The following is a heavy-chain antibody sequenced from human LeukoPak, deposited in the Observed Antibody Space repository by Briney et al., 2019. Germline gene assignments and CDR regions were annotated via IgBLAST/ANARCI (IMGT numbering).Heavy chain of an antibody. Sequence: PGGSLRLSCAASGFTFSTYWMNWVRQAPGKGLEWVSSISSSSSYIYYADSVKGRFTISRDNAKNSLYLQMNSLKAEDTAVYYCARDLLWPPLSGDYGGASRAFDIWGQGTMVTVSS. CDR3: ARDLLWPPLSGDYGGASRAFDI. CDR1: GFTFSTYW. V-gene: IGHV3-21*01. D-gene: IGHD4-23*01. CDR2: ISSSSSYI. J-gene: IGHJ3*02.